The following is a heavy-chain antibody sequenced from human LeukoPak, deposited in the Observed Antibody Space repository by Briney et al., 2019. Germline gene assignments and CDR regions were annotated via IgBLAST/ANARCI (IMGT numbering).Heavy chain of an antibody. D-gene: IGHD4-17*01. V-gene: IGHV3-7*01. CDR1: GFTLSSYW. J-gene: IGHJ4*02. CDR3: AREGINPTVTSDY. CDR2: IKQDGSEK. Sequence: PGGSLRLACAASGFTLSSYWMSWVRQAPGKGLEWVAYIKQDGSEKYYVDSVKGRFTISRDNAKNSLYLQMNSLRAEDTAVYYCAREGINPTVTSDYWGQGTLVTVSS.